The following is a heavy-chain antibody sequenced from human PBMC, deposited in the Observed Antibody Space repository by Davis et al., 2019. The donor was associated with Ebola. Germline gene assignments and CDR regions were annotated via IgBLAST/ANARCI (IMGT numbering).Heavy chain of an antibody. CDR2: ISYDGSNK. V-gene: IGHV3-30*03. J-gene: IGHJ6*02. Sequence: GESLKISCAASGFTFSSYGMHWVRQAPGKGLEWVAVISYDGSNKYYADYVKGRFTISRDNSKNTLYLQMNSLRAEDTAVYYCASGEGSGIYGMDVWGQGTTVTVSS. D-gene: IGHD3-10*01. CDR1: GFTFSSYG. CDR3: ASGEGSGIYGMDV.